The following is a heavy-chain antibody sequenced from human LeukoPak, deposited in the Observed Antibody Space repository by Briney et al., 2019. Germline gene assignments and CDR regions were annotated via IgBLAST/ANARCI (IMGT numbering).Heavy chain of an antibody. D-gene: IGHD3-9*01. CDR1: GYTFTSYG. Sequence: GASVKVSCKASGYTFTSYGISWVRQAPGQGLEWMGWISAYNGNTNYAQKLQGRVTMTTDTSTSTAYMELRSLRSDDTAVYYCAREGGYDILTNYFDYWGQGTLVTVSS. J-gene: IGHJ4*02. V-gene: IGHV1-18*01. CDR3: AREGGYDILTNYFDY. CDR2: ISAYNGNT.